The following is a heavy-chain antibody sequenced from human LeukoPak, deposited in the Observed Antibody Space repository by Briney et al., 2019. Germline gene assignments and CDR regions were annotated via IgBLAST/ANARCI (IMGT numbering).Heavy chain of an antibody. CDR2: INAYNGNT. V-gene: IGHV1-3*01. CDR1: GYTFTSYA. CDR3: ARWQWLTRGDY. D-gene: IGHD6-19*01. Sequence: ASVKVSCKASGYTFTSYAMHWVRQAPGQRLEWMGWINAYNGNTNYAQKLQGRVTMTTDTSTSTAYMELRSLRSDDTAVYYCARWQWLTRGDYWGQGTLVTVSS. J-gene: IGHJ4*02.